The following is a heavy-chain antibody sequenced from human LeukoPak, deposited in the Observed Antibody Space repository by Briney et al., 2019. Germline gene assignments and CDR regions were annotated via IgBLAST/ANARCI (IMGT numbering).Heavy chain of an antibody. CDR3: ARGNCGGDCYYNLGTYFEF. Sequence: SETLSLTCAVSGGSMSSYYWSWMRQPPGEGLEWIGYIFYSGGTNSNPSLKSRLTISVDTSKNQFSLKLSSVTAADTAVYYCARGNCGGDCYYNLGTYFEFWGQGTLVTVSS. CDR2: IFYSGGT. V-gene: IGHV4-59*01. CDR1: GGSMSSYY. D-gene: IGHD2-21*02. J-gene: IGHJ4*02.